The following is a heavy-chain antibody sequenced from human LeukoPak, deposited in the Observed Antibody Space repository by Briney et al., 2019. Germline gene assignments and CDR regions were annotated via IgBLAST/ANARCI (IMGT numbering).Heavy chain of an antibody. CDR2: IYYSGST. J-gene: IGHJ5*02. CDR3: ARESRSTHHIVVVPASRERRRGNWFDP. CDR1: GGSISSSSYY. Sequence: SETLSLTCTVSGGSISSSSYYWGWIRQPPGKGLEWIGSIYYSGSTYYNPSLKSRVTISVDTSKNQFSLKLSSVTAADTAVYYCARESRSTHHIVVVPASRERRRGNWFDPWGQGTLVTVSS. V-gene: IGHV4-39*07. D-gene: IGHD2-2*01.